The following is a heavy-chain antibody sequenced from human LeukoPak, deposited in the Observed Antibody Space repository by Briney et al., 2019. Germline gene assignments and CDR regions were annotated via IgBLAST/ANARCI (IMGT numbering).Heavy chain of an antibody. Sequence: GFLRLFFVPPGFTLSSHWKPWVRPASGKGPVWVSRINIDGSTINYADSVKGRFTISRDNAKNTLYLQMNSLRAEDTAVYYCARAGQYRFDYWGQGTLVTVSS. V-gene: IGHV3-74*01. J-gene: IGHJ4*02. CDR2: INIDGSTI. CDR1: GFTLSSHW. CDR3: ARAGQYRFDY. D-gene: IGHD2-2*01.